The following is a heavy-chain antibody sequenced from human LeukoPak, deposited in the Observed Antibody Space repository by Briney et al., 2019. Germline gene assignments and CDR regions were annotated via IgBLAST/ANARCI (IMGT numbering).Heavy chain of an antibody. D-gene: IGHD3-10*01. CDR3: VNGGSYLTK. CDR1: GGSISSY. CDR2: IYFTGTT. V-gene: IGHV4-59*01. Sequence: PSETPSLTCTVSGGSISSYWSWIRQSPGKGLEWIGYIYFTGTTNYNPSLKSRLTISIDTSRNQFSLKLSSATAADTAIYYCVNGGSYLTKWGQGTLVTVSS. J-gene: IGHJ4*02.